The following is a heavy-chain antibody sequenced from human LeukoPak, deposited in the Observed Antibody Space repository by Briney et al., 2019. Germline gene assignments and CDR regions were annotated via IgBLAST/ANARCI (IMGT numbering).Heavy chain of an antibody. Sequence: GGSLRLSCAASGFTFSSYAMHWVRQAPGKGPEWVAVISYDGSNKYYADSVKGRFTISRGNSKNTLYLQMNSLRAEDTAFYYCAINGGGDSGYGNFDYWGQGTLVTVSS. CDR1: GFTFSSYA. CDR3: AINGGGDSGYGNFDY. CDR2: ISYDGSNK. J-gene: IGHJ4*02. V-gene: IGHV3-30*04. D-gene: IGHD5-12*01.